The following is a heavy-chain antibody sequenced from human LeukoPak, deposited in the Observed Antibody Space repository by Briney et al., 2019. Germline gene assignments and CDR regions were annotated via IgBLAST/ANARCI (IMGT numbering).Heavy chain of an antibody. CDR1: GGTSSSYA. CDR3: AGRIAVAGTSGTLDDY. J-gene: IGHJ4*02. D-gene: IGHD6-19*01. Sequence: SVKVSCKASGGTSSSYAISWVRQAPGQGLEWMGGIIPIFGTANYAQKFQGRVTITADESTSTAYMELSSLRSEDTAVYYCAGRIAVAGTSGTLDDYWGQGTLVTVSS. V-gene: IGHV1-69*13. CDR2: IIPIFGTA.